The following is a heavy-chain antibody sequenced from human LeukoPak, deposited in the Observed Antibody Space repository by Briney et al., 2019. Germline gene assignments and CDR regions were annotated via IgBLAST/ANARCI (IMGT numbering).Heavy chain of an antibody. V-gene: IGHV4-39*01. CDR3: ARRFYDSSGYYGIDY. D-gene: IGHD3-22*01. Sequence: WIRQPPGKGLEWIGSIYYSGSTYYNPSLKSRVTISVDTSKNQFSLKLSSVTAADTAVYYCARRFYDSSGYYGIDYWGQGTLVTVSA. CDR2: IYYSGST. J-gene: IGHJ4*02.